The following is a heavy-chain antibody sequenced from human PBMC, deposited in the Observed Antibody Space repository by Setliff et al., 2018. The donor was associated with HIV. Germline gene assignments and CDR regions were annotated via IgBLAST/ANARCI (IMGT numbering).Heavy chain of an antibody. CDR2: VNAGNGNT. Sequence: ASVKVSCKASGYTFTSYAMHWVRQAPGQRLEWMGWVNAGNGNTKYSQKFQGRVTITRDTSASTAYMELSSLRSEDTAVYYCATQYYDFWSGYFDIWGQGTMVTVSS. J-gene: IGHJ3*02. V-gene: IGHV1-3*01. CDR3: ATQYYDFWSGYFDI. CDR1: GYTFTSYA. D-gene: IGHD3-3*01.